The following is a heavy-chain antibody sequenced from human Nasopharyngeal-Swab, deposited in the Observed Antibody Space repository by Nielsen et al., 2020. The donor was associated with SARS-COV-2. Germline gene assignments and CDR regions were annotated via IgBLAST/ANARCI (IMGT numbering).Heavy chain of an antibody. D-gene: IGHD3-9*01. J-gene: IGHJ3*02. CDR2: MNPNSGNT. V-gene: IGHV1-8*01. CDR1: GYTFTSYD. Sequence: ASVKVSCKASGYTFTSYDSNWVRQATGQGLEWMGWMNPNSGNTGYAQKFQGRVTMTRNTSISTAYMELSSLRSEDTAVYYCARGHVLRYFDWLVKQINAFDIWGQGTMVTVSS. CDR3: ARGHVLRYFDWLVKQINAFDI.